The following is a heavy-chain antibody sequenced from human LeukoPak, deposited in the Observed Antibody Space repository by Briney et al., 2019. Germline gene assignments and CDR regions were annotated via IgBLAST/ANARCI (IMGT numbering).Heavy chain of an antibody. Sequence: GGSLRLSCAASGIIVSSHYMTWVRQAPGKGLEWVSVIDSGGSTNSADSVKGRFSVSRDNSKNTLYLQMNSLRVEDTAVYYCARTYGDYDYYYGMDVWGQGTTVTVSS. CDR3: ARTYGDYDYYYGMDV. J-gene: IGHJ6*01. CDR2: IDSGGST. V-gene: IGHV3-66*01. CDR1: GIIVSSHY. D-gene: IGHD4-17*01.